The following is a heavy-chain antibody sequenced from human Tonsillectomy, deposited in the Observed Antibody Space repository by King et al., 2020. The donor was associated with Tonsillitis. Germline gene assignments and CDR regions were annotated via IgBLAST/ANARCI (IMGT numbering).Heavy chain of an antibody. CDR3: TTVHDSSGWEFDY. Sequence: QLVQSGGGLVKPGGSLRLSCAASGFTFSNAWMNWVRQAPGKGLEWVGRIKSKTDGGTTDYAAPVKGRFTISRDDSKNSLYLQMNSLKTEDTAVYYCTTVHDSSGWEFDYWGQGTLVTVSS. D-gene: IGHD6-19*01. J-gene: IGHJ4*02. CDR2: IKSKTDGGTT. V-gene: IGHV3-15*07. CDR1: GFTFSNAW.